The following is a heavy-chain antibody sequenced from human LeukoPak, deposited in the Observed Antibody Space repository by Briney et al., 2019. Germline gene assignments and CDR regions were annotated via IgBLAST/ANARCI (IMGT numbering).Heavy chain of an antibody. CDR3: ARDLTLTVAFDI. D-gene: IGHD3-16*01. J-gene: IGHJ3*02. CDR2: LSGSGDT. V-gene: IGHV4-4*07. Sequence: PSETLSPTCTVSRGSVTTYSWSWIRQPAGKGLEWIGRLSGSGDTNFNPSLKTRVTMSADESKNQFSLHLRSVTAADTAVYFCARDLTLTVAFDIWGQGTVVTVSS. CDR1: RGSVTTYS.